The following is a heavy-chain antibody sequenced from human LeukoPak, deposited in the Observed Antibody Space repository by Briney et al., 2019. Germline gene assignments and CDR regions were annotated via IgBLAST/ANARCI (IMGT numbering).Heavy chain of an antibody. V-gene: IGHV3-30*02. CDR1: GFTFSYG. CDR3: AKAGSIRFDY. Sequence: GGSLRLSCAASGFTFSYGMHWVRQAPGKGLEWVTLIQYDGTNKYYADSVKGRFTISRDNSKNTLYLQMNSLRAEDTAVYYCAKAGSIRFDYWGQGTLVTVSS. J-gene: IGHJ4*02. CDR2: IQYDGTNK. D-gene: IGHD1-26*01.